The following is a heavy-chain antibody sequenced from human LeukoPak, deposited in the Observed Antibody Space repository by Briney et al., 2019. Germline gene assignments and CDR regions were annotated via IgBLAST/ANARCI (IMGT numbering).Heavy chain of an antibody. CDR1: GFTFSSYA. D-gene: IGHD3-3*01. CDR3: AKALLEPFDY. V-gene: IGHV3-23*01. CDR2: ISVSGGST. J-gene: IGHJ4*02. Sequence: SGGSLRLSCAASGFTFSSYAMSWVRQAPGEGLEWVSAISVSGGSTYYADSVKGRFTISRDNSKSTLYLQMNSLRAEDTAVYYCAKALLEPFDYWGQGTLVTVSS.